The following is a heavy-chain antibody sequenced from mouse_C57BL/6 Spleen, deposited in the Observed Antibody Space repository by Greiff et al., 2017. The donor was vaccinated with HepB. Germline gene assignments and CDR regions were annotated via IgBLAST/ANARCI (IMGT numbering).Heavy chain of an antibody. Sequence: QVQLQQPGAELVRPGSSVKLSCKASGYTFTSYWMHWVKQRPIQGLEWIGNIDPSDSETHYNQKFKDKATLTVDKSSSTAYMQLSSLTSEDSAVYYCARGGLGYGSSSFAYWGQGTLVTVSA. CDR2: IDPSDSET. CDR3: ARGGLGYGSSSFAY. V-gene: IGHV1-52*01. CDR1: GYTFTSYW. D-gene: IGHD1-1*01. J-gene: IGHJ3*01.